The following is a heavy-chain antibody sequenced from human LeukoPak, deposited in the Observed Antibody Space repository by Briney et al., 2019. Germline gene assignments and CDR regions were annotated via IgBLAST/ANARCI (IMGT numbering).Heavy chain of an antibody. J-gene: IGHJ3*01. CDR1: GFTFSSYE. V-gene: IGHV3-48*03. Sequence: GGSLRLSCAASGFTFSSYEMNWVRQAPGKGLEWVSYISSSGSTIYYADSVKGRLTLSRDNSKNTVNLEINSVTVEDTAYYFCAKPGPDSAWDGFEVWGQGTTVTVSS. CDR3: AKPGPDSAWDGFEV. CDR2: ISSSGSTI. D-gene: IGHD6-19*01.